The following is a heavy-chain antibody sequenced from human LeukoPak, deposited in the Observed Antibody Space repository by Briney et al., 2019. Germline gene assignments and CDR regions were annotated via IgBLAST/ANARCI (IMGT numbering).Heavy chain of an antibody. Sequence: SETLSLTCTVSGGSISSGSYYWSWIRQPAGKGLEWIGRIYTSGSTNYNPSLKSRVTISVDTSKNQFSLKLSSVTAADTAVYYCARVVEMATIDAFDIWGQGTMVTVSS. CDR2: IYTSGST. V-gene: IGHV4-61*02. D-gene: IGHD5-24*01. J-gene: IGHJ3*02. CDR1: GGSISSGSYY. CDR3: ARVVEMATIDAFDI.